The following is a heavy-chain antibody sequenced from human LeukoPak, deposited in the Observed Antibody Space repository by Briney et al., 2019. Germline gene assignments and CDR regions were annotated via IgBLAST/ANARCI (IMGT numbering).Heavy chain of an antibody. V-gene: IGHV2-5*01. CDR2: IYGNDDK. J-gene: IGHJ4*02. D-gene: IGHD3-16*01. CDR1: GFSLTSTGVG. CDR3: AHDSPGNYGFDY. Sequence: SVPTLVNPTQTLTLTCTFSGFSLTSTGVGVAWIRQPAGKALEWLALIYGNDDKRYSPSLKSRLTITKDTSENQVVLTMTNMDPVDTATYYCAHDSPGNYGFDYWGQGTLVPVSS.